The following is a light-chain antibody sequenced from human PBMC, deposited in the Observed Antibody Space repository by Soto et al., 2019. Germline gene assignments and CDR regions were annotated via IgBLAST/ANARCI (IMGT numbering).Light chain of an antibody. J-gene: IGKJ1*01. Sequence: EILLAQSPATLSVSPGVRGTLSCRASQSVSSNLAWYQQKPGQAPRLLIYAAFTLHSGVPARFSGSRSGTDFTLTISSLQPEDFATYYCQQVNSYPQTFGQGTKVDIK. CDR1: QSVSSN. CDR2: AAF. V-gene: IGKV3-15*01. CDR3: QQVNSYPQT.